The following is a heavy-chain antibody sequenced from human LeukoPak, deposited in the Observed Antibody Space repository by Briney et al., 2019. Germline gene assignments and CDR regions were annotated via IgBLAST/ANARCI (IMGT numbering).Heavy chain of an antibody. Sequence: SETLSLTCTVSGGSISSGGYYWSWIRQHPGEGLEWIGYIIYYGSTYYNPSLKGRITMSVDTSKSQFSLNLNSVTVADTAVYYCARGVYCGGDCWSGTDHWGQGILVTVSS. D-gene: IGHD2-21*02. J-gene: IGHJ4*02. V-gene: IGHV4-31*03. CDR2: IIYYGST. CDR3: ARGVYCGGDCWSGTDH. CDR1: GGSISSGGYY.